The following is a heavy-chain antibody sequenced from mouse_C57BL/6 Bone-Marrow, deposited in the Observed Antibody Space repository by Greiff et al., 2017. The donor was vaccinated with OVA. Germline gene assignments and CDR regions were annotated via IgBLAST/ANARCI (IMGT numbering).Heavy chain of an antibody. Sequence: VQLQQPGTELVKPGASVKLSCKASGYTFTSYWMHWVKQRPGQGLEWIGNINPSNGGTNYNEKFKSKATLTVDKSSSTAYMQLISLTSDASAFSSCASSHGLRRTHSWGPGTTLTVSS. CDR1: GYTFTSYW. V-gene: IGHV1-53*01. D-gene: IGHD2-4*01. CDR2: INPSNGGT. J-gene: IGHJ2*01. CDR3: ASSHGLRRTHS.